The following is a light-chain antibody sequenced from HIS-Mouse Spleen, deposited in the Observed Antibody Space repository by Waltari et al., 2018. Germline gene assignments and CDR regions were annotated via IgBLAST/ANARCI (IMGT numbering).Light chain of an antibody. Sequence: DIQMTQSPSTLSASVGDRVTITCRASQSISSWFAWYQQKPGKAPKLLIDKASSLESGVPSRFSGSGSGTEFTLTISSLQPDDFATYYCQQYNSYWTFGQGTKVEIK. CDR1: QSISSW. V-gene: IGKV1-5*03. J-gene: IGKJ1*01. CDR2: KAS. CDR3: QQYNSYWT.